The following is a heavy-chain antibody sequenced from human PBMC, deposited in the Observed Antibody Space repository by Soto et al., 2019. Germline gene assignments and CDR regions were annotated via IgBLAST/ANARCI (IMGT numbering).Heavy chain of an antibody. CDR1: GGSISSSSYY. CDR2: IYYSGST. CDR3: ARVVYGDYRYYYYYMDV. D-gene: IGHD4-17*01. Sequence: SETLSLTCTVSGGSISSSSYYWGWIRQPPGKGLEKIGSIYYSGSTYYNPSLKSRVTISVDTSKNQFSLKLSSVTAADTAVYYCARVVYGDYRYYYYYMDVWGKGTTVTVSS. J-gene: IGHJ6*03. V-gene: IGHV4-39*01.